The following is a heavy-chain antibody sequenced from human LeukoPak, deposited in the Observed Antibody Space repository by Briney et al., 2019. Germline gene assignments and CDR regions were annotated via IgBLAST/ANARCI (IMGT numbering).Heavy chain of an antibody. CDR1: GGTFSSYA. Sequence: SAKVSCKASGGTFSSYAINWVRQAPGQGLEWMGGIIPIFGTANYAQKFQDRVTITADESTSTAYMELSSLRSEDTAIYYCASRLYCSNTRCRNFPFAYWGQGTLVTVSS. CDR3: ASRLYCSNTRCRNFPFAY. CDR2: IIPIFGTA. D-gene: IGHD2-2*01. V-gene: IGHV1-69*13. J-gene: IGHJ4*02.